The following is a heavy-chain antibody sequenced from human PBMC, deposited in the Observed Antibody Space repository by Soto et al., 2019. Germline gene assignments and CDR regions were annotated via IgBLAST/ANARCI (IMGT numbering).Heavy chain of an antibody. CDR1: GYTFSSYA. Sequence: QVHLVQSGAEVRKPGASVKVSCKASGYTFSSYAMHWVRQAPGQRLEWMGWINAGYGNTKSSQKFQDRVTISRDTSASTAYMELTSLRSEDTAVYYCARDTRDGTFDFWDQGTLVTVSS. J-gene: IGHJ4*02. CDR3: ARDTRDGTFDF. V-gene: IGHV1-3*01. D-gene: IGHD1-1*01. CDR2: INAGYGNT.